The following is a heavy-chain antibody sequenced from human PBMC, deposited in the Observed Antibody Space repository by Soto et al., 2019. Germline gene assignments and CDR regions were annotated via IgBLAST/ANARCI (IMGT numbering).Heavy chain of an antibody. D-gene: IGHD3-10*01. V-gene: IGHV1-8*01. CDR1: GYTFTSYD. J-gene: IGHJ5*02. CDR3: ARGRVLRWFDTLGFAP. Sequence: QVQLVQSGAEVKKPGASVKVSCKASGYTFTSYDINWVRQATGQGLEWMGWMNPNSGNTGYAQKFQGRVTMTRNTXIXTAYIELSSMRSEDTAVYYCARGRVLRWFDTLGFAPWGQGTLVTVSS. CDR2: MNPNSGNT.